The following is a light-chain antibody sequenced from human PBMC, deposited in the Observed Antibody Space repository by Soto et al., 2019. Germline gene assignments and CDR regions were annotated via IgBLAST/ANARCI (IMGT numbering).Light chain of an antibody. Sequence: DIQLTQSPSSLSASVGDRVTITCQASQDIENYLNWYQQKPGKAPRVLIYGASNLEKGVASRFSGSGSGTDFTLTVSRLEPEDFALYYCQQYGSSPLTFGGGTKVDIK. CDR3: QQYGSSPLT. J-gene: IGKJ4*01. V-gene: IGKV1-33*01. CDR1: QDIENY. CDR2: GAS.